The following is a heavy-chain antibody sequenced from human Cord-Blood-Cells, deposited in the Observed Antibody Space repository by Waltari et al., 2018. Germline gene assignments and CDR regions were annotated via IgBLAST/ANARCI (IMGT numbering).Heavy chain of an antibody. Sequence: QLQLQESGPGLVKPSETLSPTCTVSGGSISSSSYYWGWNRQPPGKGLEWIGSIYYSGSTYYNPSLKSRVTISVDTSKNQFSLKLSSVTAADTAVYYCARPRGSYYAFDIWGQGTMVTVSS. CDR1: GGSISSSSYY. V-gene: IGHV4-39*01. CDR2: IYYSGST. D-gene: IGHD1-26*01. J-gene: IGHJ3*02. CDR3: ARPRGSYYAFDI.